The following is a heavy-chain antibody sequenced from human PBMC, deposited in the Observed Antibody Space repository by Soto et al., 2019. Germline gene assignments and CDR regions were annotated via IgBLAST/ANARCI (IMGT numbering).Heavy chain of an antibody. D-gene: IGHD6-6*01. CDR2: IYYSGST. J-gene: IGHJ4*02. Sequence: SETLSLTCTVSGGSISSSSYYWGWIRQPPGKGLEWIGSIYYSGSTYYNPSLKSRVTISVDTSKNQFSLKLSSVTAADTAVYYCAISEGSPWYFDYWGQGTLVTVSS. V-gene: IGHV4-39*01. CDR3: AISEGSPWYFDY. CDR1: GGSISSSSYY.